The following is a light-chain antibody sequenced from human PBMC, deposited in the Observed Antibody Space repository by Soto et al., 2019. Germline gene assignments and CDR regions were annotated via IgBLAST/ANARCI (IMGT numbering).Light chain of an antibody. Sequence: EIVLTQSPGTLSLSPGERATLSCRASQSVSSSYLAWYQQKPGQAPRLLIYDAYNRATGIPPRFSGSGSGTDLTITISSLEPEDSAVYYCQQRHMWPITFGQGTRLEIK. CDR1: QSVSSSY. CDR2: DAY. CDR3: QQRHMWPIT. V-gene: IGKV3D-20*02. J-gene: IGKJ5*01.